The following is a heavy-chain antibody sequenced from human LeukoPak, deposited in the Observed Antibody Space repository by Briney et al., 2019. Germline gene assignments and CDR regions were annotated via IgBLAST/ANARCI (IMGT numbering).Heavy chain of an antibody. CDR2: ISSSSRYI. Sequence: GGSLRLSCAASGFTFSSYSMNWVRQAPGKGLEWVSSISSSSRYIYYADSVKGRFTISRDNAKNSLYLQMNSLRAEDTAVYYCARDHEVAGYDYWGQGTLVTVSS. CDR3: ARDHEVAGYDY. CDR1: GFTFSSYS. D-gene: IGHD6-19*01. V-gene: IGHV3-21*01. J-gene: IGHJ4*02.